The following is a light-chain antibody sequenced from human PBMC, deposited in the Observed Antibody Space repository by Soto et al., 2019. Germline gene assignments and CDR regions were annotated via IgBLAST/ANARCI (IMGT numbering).Light chain of an antibody. V-gene: IGKV3-15*01. CDR2: YAS. CDR3: QQYNDWPPIT. CDR1: QSVSNN. J-gene: IGKJ5*01. Sequence: EIMMTQSPVTLSVSPLERATLSCRASQSVSNNLAWYQQKPGQAPRLLIYYASTRATGIPARFSGSGSGTEFTLTISSLQSEDFALYYCQQYNDWPPITFGQGTRLEIK.